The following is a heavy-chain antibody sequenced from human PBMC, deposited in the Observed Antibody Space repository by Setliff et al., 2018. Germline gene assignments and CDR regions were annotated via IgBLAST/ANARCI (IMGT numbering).Heavy chain of an antibody. CDR2: INTNTGNP. J-gene: IGHJ6*03. Sequence: GASVKVSCKASGYTFNSYAMNWVRQAPGQGLEWMGWINTNTGNPSYAQGFTGRFIFSLDTSVSTAYLQISSLKAEDTALYYCARASRFGTIKYRGDYYMDVWGKGTTVTVSS. CDR1: GYTFNSYA. V-gene: IGHV7-4-1*02. D-gene: IGHD3-10*01. CDR3: ARASRFGTIKYRGDYYMDV.